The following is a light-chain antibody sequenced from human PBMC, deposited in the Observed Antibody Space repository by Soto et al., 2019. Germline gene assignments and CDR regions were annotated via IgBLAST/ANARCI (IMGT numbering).Light chain of an antibody. J-gene: IGKJ4*01. V-gene: IGKV1-39*01. CDR1: QSIGSY. CDR2: AAS. Sequence: DIQMTQSPSSLSASVGDGVTITCRASQSIGSYLNWYQHKPGKAPKLLIYAASSLESGVPSRLSGSGSGTDFTLTINSLQPEDFATYYCLQSYSTPLSFGGGTKVEIK. CDR3: LQSYSTPLS.